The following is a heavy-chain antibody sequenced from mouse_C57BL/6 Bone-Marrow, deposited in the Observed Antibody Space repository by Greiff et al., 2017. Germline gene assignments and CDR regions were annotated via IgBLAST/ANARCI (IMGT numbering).Heavy chain of an antibody. Sequence: QVQLQQPGAELVKPGASVKMSCKASGYTFTSYWITWVKQRPGQGLEWIGDIYPGSGSTNYNEKFKSKATLTVDTSSSTAYMQLSSLTSEDSAVYYWATSYYGNPWFAYWGQGTLVTVSA. J-gene: IGHJ3*01. D-gene: IGHD2-10*01. CDR2: IYPGSGST. CDR3: ATSYYGNPWFAY. V-gene: IGHV1-55*01. CDR1: GYTFTSYW.